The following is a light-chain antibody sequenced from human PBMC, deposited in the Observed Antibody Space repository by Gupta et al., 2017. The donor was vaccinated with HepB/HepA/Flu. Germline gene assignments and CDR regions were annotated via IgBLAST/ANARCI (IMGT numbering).Light chain of an antibody. CDR1: SSNTGGKS. J-gene: IGLJ3*02. Sequence: SVLPQPPSASGPPGLRVTISCSGSSSNTGGKSVNWYHQVPRTAPKLLIYSNSLRPSGVPDRFSGSKSGTTASVTINGLQAEEGADYYCAAGDDSSSGWVFGGGTKLTVL. V-gene: IGLV1-44*01. CDR3: AAGDDSSSGWV. CDR2: SNS.